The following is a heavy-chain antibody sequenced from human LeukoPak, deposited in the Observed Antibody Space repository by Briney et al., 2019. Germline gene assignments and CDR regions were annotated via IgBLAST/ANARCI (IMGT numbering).Heavy chain of an antibody. Sequence: SETLSLTCTVSGGSVSGYYWSWIRQPAGKGLEWIGRLYSSGSTNYNPSLRSGVTMAVDTSKNQFSLQVRSVIVADTAVYYCARGPPDEYSESSGYPLEFFQLWGQGTLVTVSS. V-gene: IGHV4-4*07. CDR2: LYSSGST. CDR3: ARGPPDEYSESSGYPLEFFQL. CDR1: GGSVSGYY. J-gene: IGHJ1*01. D-gene: IGHD3-22*01.